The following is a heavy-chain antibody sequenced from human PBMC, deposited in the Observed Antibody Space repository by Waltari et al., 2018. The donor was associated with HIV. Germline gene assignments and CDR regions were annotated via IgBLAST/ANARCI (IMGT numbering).Heavy chain of an antibody. CDR2: NKRSTDGGTM. CDR3: ATDYWVVTAY. D-gene: IGHD2-21*02. J-gene: IGHJ4*02. V-gene: IGHV3-15*02. CDR1: ALTFRDAW. Sequence: EVQLVESGGALVKRGWSLRLSCAASALTFRDAWVNWVRQSPGRGLGLGCSNKRSTDGGTMDYAAPVKGRFNISRDESKNTLYLQMNSLKSEDTAVYFCATDYWVVTAYWGQGTMVTVSS.